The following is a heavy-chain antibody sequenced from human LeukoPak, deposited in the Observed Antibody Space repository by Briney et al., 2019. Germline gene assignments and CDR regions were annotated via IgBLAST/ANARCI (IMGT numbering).Heavy chain of an antibody. CDR1: GFTFSNYA. CDR2: ISSGGTYE. D-gene: IGHD3-10*01. J-gene: IGHJ4*02. CDR3: ARDSTYYYDSGSSGPHYFDN. V-gene: IGHV3-30*01. Sequence: GGSLRLSCAASGFTFSNYAMHWVRQAPGKGLEWVSLISSGGTYEYYADSVKGRFTISRDNSKNTLYLQLNSLRAEDTAVYYCARDSTYYYDSGSSGPHYFDNWGRGTLVTVSS.